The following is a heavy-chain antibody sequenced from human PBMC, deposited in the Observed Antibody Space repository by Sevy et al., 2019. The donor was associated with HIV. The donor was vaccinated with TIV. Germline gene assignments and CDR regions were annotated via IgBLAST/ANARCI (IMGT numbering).Heavy chain of an antibody. V-gene: IGHV3-9*01. D-gene: IGHD2-8*01. CDR1: GFTFDDYA. CDR3: ARDRDDGYCTNGVCFNFDP. Sequence: GGSLRLSCAASGFTFDDYAMHWVRQAPGKGLEWVSGISWNSASIDYADSVKGRFTISRDNAKNSLYLQMKSLRAEDTALYYCARDRDDGYCTNGVCFNFDPWGQGTLVTVSS. CDR2: ISWNSASI. J-gene: IGHJ5*02.